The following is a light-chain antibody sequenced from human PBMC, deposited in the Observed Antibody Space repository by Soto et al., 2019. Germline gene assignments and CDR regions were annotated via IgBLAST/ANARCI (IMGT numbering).Light chain of an antibody. CDR3: LLSYSGPV. CDR2: DTS. CDR1: TGAVTSGHY. J-gene: IGLJ2*01. V-gene: IGLV7-46*01. Sequence: QAVVTQEPSLTVSPGGTVTLTCGSRTGAVTSGHYPYWFQQKPGQAPRTLIYDTSNKHSWTPARFSGSLLGGKAALTLSGAQPEDEAEYYCLLSYSGPVFGGGTKLTVL.